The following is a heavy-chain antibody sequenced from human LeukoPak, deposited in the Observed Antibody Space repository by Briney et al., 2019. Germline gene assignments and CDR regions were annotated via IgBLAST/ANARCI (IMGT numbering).Heavy chain of an antibody. V-gene: IGHV3-21*01. CDR1: GFTFSSYT. J-gene: IGHJ4*02. CDR2: ISSSSSYI. D-gene: IGHD3-9*01. Sequence: GGSLRLSCAASGFTFSSYTMTWVRQAPGKGLEWVSSISSSSSYIHYADSVKGRFTISRDNAKKSLYLQMNSLRAEDTAVYYCARVMVDSYDILTGYAFDYWGQGIPVTVSS. CDR3: ARVMVDSYDILTGYAFDY.